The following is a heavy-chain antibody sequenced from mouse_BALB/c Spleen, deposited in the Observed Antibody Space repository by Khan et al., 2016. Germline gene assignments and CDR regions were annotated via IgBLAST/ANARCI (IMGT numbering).Heavy chain of an antibody. Sequence: EVQLQESGPSLVKPSQTLSLTCSVTGDSITSGYWNWIRKFSGNKLEYLGYISYSGSTYYNPSLKNRVSITRDTSKNQFYLQLNSVTTEDTATYXGATGYDFDCDYYAIDYWGQGTSVTVSS. D-gene: IGHD2-4*01. V-gene: IGHV3-8*02. CDR2: ISYSGST. J-gene: IGHJ4*01. CDR1: GDSITSGY. CDR3: ATGYDFDCDYYAIDY.